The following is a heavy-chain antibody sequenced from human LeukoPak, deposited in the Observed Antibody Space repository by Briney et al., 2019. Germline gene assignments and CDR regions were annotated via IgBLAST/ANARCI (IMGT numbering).Heavy chain of an antibody. V-gene: IGHV3-30*02. J-gene: IGHJ3*02. Sequence: PGGSLRLSCAASGFTFSSYGMHWVCQAPGKGLEWVAFIRYDGSNKYYADSVKGRFTISRDNSKNTLYLQMNSLRAEDTAVYYCAKDQFVVVPATDAFDIWGQGTMVTVSS. CDR1: GFTFSSYG. CDR2: IRYDGSNK. D-gene: IGHD2-2*01. CDR3: AKDQFVVVPATDAFDI.